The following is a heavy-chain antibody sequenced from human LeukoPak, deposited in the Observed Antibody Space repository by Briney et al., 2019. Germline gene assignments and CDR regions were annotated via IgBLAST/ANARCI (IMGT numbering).Heavy chain of an antibody. CDR3: AKNVVVKRYIDF. D-gene: IGHD2-15*01. V-gene: IGHV3-23*01. Sequence: PAGSLRLSCAASGFTFSNHAMSWVRQAPGKGLQWVAVISGGGRTTEYADFVKGRFTISRDNSKNTLSLQMNSLTVEDTAIYFCAKNVVVKRYIDFWGQGTLVTVSS. CDR1: GFTFSNHA. J-gene: IGHJ4*02. CDR2: ISGGGRTT.